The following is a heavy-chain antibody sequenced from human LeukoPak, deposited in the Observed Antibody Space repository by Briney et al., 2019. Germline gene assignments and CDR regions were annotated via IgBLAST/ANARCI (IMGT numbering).Heavy chain of an antibody. CDR3: ATTRSDYFDY. CDR2: ISYDVTNK. J-gene: IGHJ4*02. CDR1: GFTFSTYA. V-gene: IGHV3-30*14. Sequence: GGSLRLSCAASGFTFSTYAMHWVRQAPGKGLEWVAVISYDVTNKYYVDSVKGRFTISRDNSKNTLYLQMNSLRAEDTAVYYCATTRSDYFDYWGQGTLITVSS. D-gene: IGHD3-22*01.